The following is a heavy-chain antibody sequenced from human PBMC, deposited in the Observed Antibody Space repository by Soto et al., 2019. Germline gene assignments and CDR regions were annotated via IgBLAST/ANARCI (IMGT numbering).Heavy chain of an antibody. CDR2: INPNSGGT. D-gene: IGHD6-19*01. CDR3: ARGDSSVLYVVDHYYSMDV. Sequence: ASVKVSCKASGYTFTGYYMHWVRQAPGQGLEWMGWINPNSGGTNYAQKFQGWVTMTRDTSISTAYMELSRLRSDDTAVYYCARGDSSVLYVVDHYYSMDVRGPAPTVTVSS. V-gene: IGHV1-2*04. J-gene: IGHJ6*02. CDR1: GYTFTGYY.